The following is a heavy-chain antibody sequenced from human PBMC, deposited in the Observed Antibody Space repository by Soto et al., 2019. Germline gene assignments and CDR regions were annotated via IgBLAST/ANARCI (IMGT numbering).Heavy chain of an antibody. J-gene: IGHJ4*02. D-gene: IGHD6-19*01. CDR1: GFTFSSYG. Sequence: QVQLVESGGGVVQPGRSLRLSCAASGFTFSSYGMHWVRQAPGKGLEWVALISFDGNDEYYADSVRGRLTISRDNSKNTVSLQMNSLRPEDTAVYFCAKDTGGWYYFDHWGQGTLVTVSS. CDR2: ISFDGNDE. CDR3: AKDTGGWYYFDH. V-gene: IGHV3-30*18.